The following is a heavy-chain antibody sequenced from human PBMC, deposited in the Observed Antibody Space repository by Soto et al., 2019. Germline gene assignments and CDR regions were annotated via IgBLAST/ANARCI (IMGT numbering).Heavy chain of an antibody. CDR3: AREAIIVIAAPEYYFDY. CDR2: IYSGGYT. D-gene: IGHD3-22*01. V-gene: IGHV3-66*01. J-gene: IGHJ4*02. CDR1: GFDVSNTD. Sequence: EVQLVESGGDLVQRGGSLRLSCAASGFDVSNTDMSWVRQAPGKGLEWVSVIYSGGYTNYADSGKGRFNVSRDSPKNTLYLQMDSLRAEDTAVYYCAREAIIVIAAPEYYFDYWGQGTLVTVSS.